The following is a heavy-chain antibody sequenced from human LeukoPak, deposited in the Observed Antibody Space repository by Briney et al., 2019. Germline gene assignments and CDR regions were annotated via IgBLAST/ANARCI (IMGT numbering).Heavy chain of an antibody. CDR3: ARDGTTMAWDAFDI. Sequence: ASVKVSCKASGYTFTSYAMNWVRQAPGQGLEWMGWINTNTGNPTYAQGFTGRFVFSLDTSVSTAYLQISSLKAEDTAVYYCARDGTTMAWDAFDIWGQGTMVTVSS. D-gene: IGHD2/OR15-2a*01. CDR2: INTNTGNP. CDR1: GYTFTSYA. J-gene: IGHJ3*02. V-gene: IGHV7-4-1*02.